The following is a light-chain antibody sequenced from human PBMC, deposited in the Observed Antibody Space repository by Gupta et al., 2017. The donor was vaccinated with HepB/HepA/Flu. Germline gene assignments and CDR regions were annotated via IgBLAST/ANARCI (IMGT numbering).Light chain of an antibody. Sequence: QSALPQPASVSGSPGQTLTISCTRTSSDVGGYNYVSWYQQHPGKAPKVIIYNVSNRPSGVSDRFSGSKSGNTASLTISGLQAEDEADYYCSSYTSSSTSYVFGTGTKVTVL. J-gene: IGLJ1*01. V-gene: IGLV2-14*01. CDR3: SSYTSSSTSYV. CDR2: NVS. CDR1: SSDVGGYNY.